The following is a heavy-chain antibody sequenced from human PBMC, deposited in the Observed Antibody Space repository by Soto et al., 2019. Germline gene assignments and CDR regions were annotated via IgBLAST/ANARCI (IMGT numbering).Heavy chain of an antibody. Sequence: SETLSLTCAVYGGSFSGYYWSWIRQPPGKGLEWIGEINHSGSTNYNPSLKSRVTISVDTSKNQFSLKLSSVTAADTAVYYCARGLHRIAAAAPNYWGQGTLVTVSS. J-gene: IGHJ4*02. CDR1: GGSFSGYY. CDR2: INHSGST. CDR3: ARGLHRIAAAAPNY. D-gene: IGHD6-13*01. V-gene: IGHV4-34*01.